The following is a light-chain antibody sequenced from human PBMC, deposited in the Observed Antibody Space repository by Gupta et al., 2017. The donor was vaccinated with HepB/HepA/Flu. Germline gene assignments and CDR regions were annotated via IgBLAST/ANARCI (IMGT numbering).Light chain of an antibody. V-gene: IGKV1-39*01. CDR2: SAS. CDR3: QQSDSIPFN. J-gene: IGKJ2*01. Sequence: DIQMTQSPSSLSASVGDRVSITCRASQSIRTSVNWYQQTPGKAPKLLIYSASGLQSGLPARFSGSGSGTEFTLTISGLRPEDFATYFCQQSDSIPFNFGQGTKVDIK. CDR1: QSIRTS.